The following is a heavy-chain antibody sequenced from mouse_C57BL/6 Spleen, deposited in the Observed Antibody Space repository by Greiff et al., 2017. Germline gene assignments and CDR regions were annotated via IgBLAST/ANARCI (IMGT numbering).Heavy chain of an antibody. CDR1: GYSITSGYY. D-gene: IGHD1-1*01. Sequence: VQLQQSGPGLVKPSQSLSLTCSVTGYSITSGYYWNWIRQFPGNKLEWMGYISYDGSNNYNPSLKNRISITRDTSKNQFFLKLNSVTTEDTATYYCATYYYGSLDYWGQGTTLTVSS. CDR3: ATYYYGSLDY. CDR2: ISYDGSN. J-gene: IGHJ2*01. V-gene: IGHV3-6*01.